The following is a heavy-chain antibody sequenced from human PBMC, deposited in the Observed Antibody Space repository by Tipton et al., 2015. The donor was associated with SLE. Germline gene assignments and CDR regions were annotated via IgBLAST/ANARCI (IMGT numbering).Heavy chain of an antibody. CDR1: GFTFRSYA. V-gene: IGHV3-23*03. Sequence: GSLRLSCEASGFTFRSYAMSWVRQAPGKGLEWVSVNYGGGKSTYYAEPVKGRFTISRDNSKNTLYLEMSSLRVEDTGVYYCAKDNGDYRDYPPRSYSSWYFYMADWGKGTTVTVSS. CDR3: AKDNGDYRDYPPRSYSSWYFYMAD. CDR2: NYGGGKST. J-gene: IGHJ6*03. D-gene: IGHD4-17*01.